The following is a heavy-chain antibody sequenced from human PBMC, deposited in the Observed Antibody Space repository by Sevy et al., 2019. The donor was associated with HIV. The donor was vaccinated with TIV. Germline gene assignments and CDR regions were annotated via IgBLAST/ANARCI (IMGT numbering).Heavy chain of an antibody. J-gene: IGHJ6*02. CDR1: GGSVTSGNYY. Sequence: SETLSLTYTVSGGSVTSGNYYWTWIRQPPGKGLEWIGYISYSGNTKYNPSLKSRVIISVDTSKTQFSLTLSSVTAADTAVYYCARVREAIYYFGMDVWGQGTTVTVSS. CDR3: ARVREAIYYFGMDV. CDR2: ISYSGNT. V-gene: IGHV4-61*01.